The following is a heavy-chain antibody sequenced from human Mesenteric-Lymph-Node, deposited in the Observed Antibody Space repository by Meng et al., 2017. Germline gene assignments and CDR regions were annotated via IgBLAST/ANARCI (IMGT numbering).Heavy chain of an antibody. CDR2: ISGSGDST. Sequence: GGSLRLSCAASGFTFSSYAMSWVRQAPGKGLEWVSAISGSGDSTYYADSVKGRFTISRDNSKNTLYLQMNSLRAEDTAVYYCAKDKFSGLVVMGAFDIWGQGTMVTVSS. CDR1: GFTFSSYA. D-gene: IGHD3-22*01. V-gene: IGHV3-23*01. J-gene: IGHJ3*02. CDR3: AKDKFSGLVVMGAFDI.